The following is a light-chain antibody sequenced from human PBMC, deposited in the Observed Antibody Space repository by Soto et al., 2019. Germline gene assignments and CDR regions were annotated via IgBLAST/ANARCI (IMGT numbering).Light chain of an antibody. Sequence: DIQMNQSPSSLSASVGDRVTITCRARQSISSYLNWYQQKPGKAPKLLIYAASSLQSGVPSRFSGSGSGTDFTLTIISLQPEDFATYYCQQSYSTPLLTFGGGTKVDIK. V-gene: IGKV1-39*01. J-gene: IGKJ4*01. CDR1: QSISSY. CDR3: QQSYSTPLLT. CDR2: AAS.